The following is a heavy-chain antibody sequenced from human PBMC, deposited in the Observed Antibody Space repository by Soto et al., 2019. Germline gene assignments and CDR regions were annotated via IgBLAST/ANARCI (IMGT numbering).Heavy chain of an antibody. CDR3: ARDLMVRGVTKYYMDV. CDR1: GYTFTGYY. J-gene: IGHJ6*03. CDR2: INPNSGGT. Sequence: QVQLVQSGAEVKKPGASVKVSCKASGYTFTGYYMHWVRQAPGQGLEWMGWINPNSGGTNYAQKFQGWVTMTRDTAISTAYMELSRLRSDDTAVYYCARDLMVRGVTKYYMDVWGKGSTVTVS. V-gene: IGHV1-2*04. D-gene: IGHD3-10*01.